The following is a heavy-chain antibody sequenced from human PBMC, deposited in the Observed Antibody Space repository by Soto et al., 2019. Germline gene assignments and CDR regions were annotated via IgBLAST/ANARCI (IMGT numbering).Heavy chain of an antibody. D-gene: IGHD6-25*01. J-gene: IGHJ3*02. CDR1: GGSFSGYY. CDR2: INHSGST. Sequence: QVQLQQWGAGLLKPSETLSLTCAVYGGSFSGYYWSWIRQPPGKGLEWIGEINHSGSTNYNPSLKSRVNISVDTSKNQFSLKLSSVTAADTAVYYCARVRLHGFPDIWGQGTMVTVSS. V-gene: IGHV4-34*01. CDR3: ARVRLHGFPDI.